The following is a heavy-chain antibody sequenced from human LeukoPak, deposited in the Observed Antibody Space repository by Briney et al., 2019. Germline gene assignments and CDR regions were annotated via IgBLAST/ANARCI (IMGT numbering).Heavy chain of an antibody. CDR1: GFKFSDYY. CDR2: ISSSGSTI. D-gene: IGHD1-1*01. V-gene: IGHV3-11*01. CDR3: ARDLAERRNS. Sequence: GGSLRLSCAGSGFKFSDYYMSWIRQAPGKGLEWVSYISSSGSTIYYADSVKGRFTISRDNARNSLFLQMSSLRAEDTAVYFCARDLAERRNSWGQGTLVTVSS. J-gene: IGHJ4*02.